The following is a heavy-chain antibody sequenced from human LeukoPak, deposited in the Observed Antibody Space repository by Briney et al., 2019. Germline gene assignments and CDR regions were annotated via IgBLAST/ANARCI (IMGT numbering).Heavy chain of an antibody. CDR1: GGSISPLY. CDR3: ARGGVAAKYYFDF. V-gene: IGHV4-59*11. Sequence: SETLSLTCTVSGGSISPLYWGWIRQAPGKGLEFIGYIYYSGSTNFNPSLKSRVTLSVDTSKSQISLKLTSVTAADTAVYYCARGGVAAKYYFDFWGQGTLVTVSS. D-gene: IGHD3-10*01. J-gene: IGHJ4*02. CDR2: IYYSGST.